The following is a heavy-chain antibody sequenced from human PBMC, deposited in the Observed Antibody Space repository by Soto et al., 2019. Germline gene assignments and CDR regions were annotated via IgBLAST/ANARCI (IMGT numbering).Heavy chain of an antibody. D-gene: IGHD5-12*01. CDR1: GITYTTYA. V-gene: IGHV1-3*04. CDR3: ARAISGYVS. CDR2: INTGNGNT. J-gene: IGHJ5*01. Sequence: QVQLVQSGAEVKKPGASVKVACKASGITYTTYAIHWVRQAPGQGLEWMGWINTGNGNTRYSQRFQGRVTLTTDTSASTAYVDVSSLTSEDTAVYYCARAISGYVSWGHGTVITVSS.